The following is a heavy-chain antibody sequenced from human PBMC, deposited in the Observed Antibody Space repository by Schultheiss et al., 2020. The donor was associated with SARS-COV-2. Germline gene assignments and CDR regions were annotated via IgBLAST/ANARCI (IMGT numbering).Heavy chain of an antibody. Sequence: SQTLSLTCAVYGGSFSGYYWSWIRQPPGKGLEWIGYIYYSGSTYYNPSLKSRVTISIDTSKNQFSLKLSSVTAADTAVYYCARVIWLGSWSYTHLFDYWGQGTLVTVSS. CDR2: IYYSGST. CDR1: GGSFSGYY. D-gene: IGHD5-12*01. CDR3: ARVIWLGSWSYTHLFDY. V-gene: IGHV4-34*09. J-gene: IGHJ4*02.